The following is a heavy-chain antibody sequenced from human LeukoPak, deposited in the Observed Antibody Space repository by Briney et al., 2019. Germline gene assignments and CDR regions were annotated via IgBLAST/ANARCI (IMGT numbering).Heavy chain of an antibody. J-gene: IGHJ3*01. CDR3: ARSRYYGSGSPDAFDG. CDR1: GFTFSSYG. CDR2: ISSSSSTI. Sequence: PGGSLRLSCAVSGFTFSSYGMNWVRQAPEEGLEWVAYISSSSSTIHYADSVKGRFTIFRDNAMNSLHLQMDSLGAEDTAVYSCARSRYYGSGSPDAFDGWGHGTMVTVSS. V-gene: IGHV3-48*01. D-gene: IGHD3-10*01.